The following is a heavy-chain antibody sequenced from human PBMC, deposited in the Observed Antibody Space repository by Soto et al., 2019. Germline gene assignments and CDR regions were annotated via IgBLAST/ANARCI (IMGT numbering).Heavy chain of an antibody. CDR3: TGEVASGY. Sequence: QVQLVESGGGVVQPGTSLRLSCAASGFAFSGYGIHWVRQAPGKGLEWVTLISFDGSYTYYADSVKGRFTISRDNSRNTLFLEMNSLRGDDMAVYYCTGEVASGYWGQGTLVTVSS. CDR2: ISFDGSYT. D-gene: IGHD2-8*02. J-gene: IGHJ4*02. V-gene: IGHV3-30*03. CDR1: GFAFSGYG.